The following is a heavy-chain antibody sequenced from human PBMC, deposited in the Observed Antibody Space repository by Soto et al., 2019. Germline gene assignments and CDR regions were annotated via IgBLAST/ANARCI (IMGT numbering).Heavy chain of an antibody. CDR1: GGSFSGYY. V-gene: IGHV4-34*01. J-gene: IGHJ6*02. Sequence: QVQLQQWGAGLLKPSETLSLTCAVYGGSFSGYYWSWIRQPPGKGLEWIGEINHSGSTNYNPSLKSRVTISVDTTKNQFSLKLSSVTAADTAVYYCARDGGGTIFGVVTYYYYYGMDVWGQGTTVTVSS. D-gene: IGHD3-3*01. CDR3: ARDGGGTIFGVVTYYYYYGMDV. CDR2: INHSGST.